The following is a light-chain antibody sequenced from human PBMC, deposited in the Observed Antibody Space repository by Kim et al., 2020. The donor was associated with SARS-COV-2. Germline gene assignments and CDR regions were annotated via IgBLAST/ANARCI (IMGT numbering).Light chain of an antibody. CDR3: QQYNAWVT. CDR2: DAS. Sequence: VAPGEGATLSCRASQSITTKLAWYQQKPGQAPRLLIYDASIRAAGVPARFGGSGSGTAFTLTISTLQSEDSAIYYCQQYNAWVTFGGGTKVDIK. J-gene: IGKJ4*01. CDR1: QSITTK. V-gene: IGKV3-15*01.